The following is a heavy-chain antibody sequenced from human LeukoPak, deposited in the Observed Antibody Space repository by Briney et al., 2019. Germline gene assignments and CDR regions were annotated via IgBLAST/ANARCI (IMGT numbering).Heavy chain of an antibody. Sequence: ASVKVSCKASGGTFSSYAISWVRQAPGQGLEWMGWINTYNGNTISAQKLQGRVTMTTDTSTSTAYMELRSLRSDDTAMYYCARTAELDYWGQGTLVTVSS. CDR2: INTYNGNT. V-gene: IGHV1-18*01. D-gene: IGHD2-21*02. CDR3: ARTAELDY. J-gene: IGHJ4*02. CDR1: GGTFSSYA.